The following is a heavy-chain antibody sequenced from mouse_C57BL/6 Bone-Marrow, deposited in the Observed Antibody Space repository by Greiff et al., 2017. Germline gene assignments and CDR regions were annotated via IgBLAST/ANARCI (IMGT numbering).Heavy chain of an antibody. Sequence: VQLQQPGAELVKPGASVKMSCKASGYTFTSYWITWVKQRPGQGLEWIGDIYPGSGSTNYNEKFKGKATVTVDTSSSTAYMQLSSLTSEDSAVYDCVCVATYYGNTCWYFDVEGRGTGVTVTA. CDR3: VCVATYYGNTCWYFDV. D-gene: IGHD1-1*01. V-gene: IGHV1-55*01. CDR2: IYPGSGST. J-gene: IGHJ1*03. CDR1: GYTFTSYW.